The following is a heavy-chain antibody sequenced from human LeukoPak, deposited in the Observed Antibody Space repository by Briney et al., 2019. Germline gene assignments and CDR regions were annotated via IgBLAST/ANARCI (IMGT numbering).Heavy chain of an antibody. J-gene: IGHJ4*02. Sequence: GASVKVSCKASGYTFTGYYMHWARQAPGQGLEWMGWINPNSGGTNYAQKFQGRVTMTRDTSISTAYMELSRLRSDDTAVYYCARGGYDFWSGIFDYWGQGTLVTVSS. CDR2: INPNSGGT. V-gene: IGHV1-2*02. CDR1: GYTFTGYY. D-gene: IGHD3-3*01. CDR3: ARGGYDFWSGIFDY.